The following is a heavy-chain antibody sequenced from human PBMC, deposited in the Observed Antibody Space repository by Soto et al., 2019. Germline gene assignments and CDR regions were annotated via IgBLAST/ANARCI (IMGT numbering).Heavy chain of an antibody. J-gene: IGHJ4*02. D-gene: IGHD1-26*01. V-gene: IGHV3-23*01. CDR1: GFTFSSYA. CDR3: AKDEDVEWELRVGMLDY. CDR2: ISGSGGST. Sequence: EVQLLESGGGLVQPGGSLRLSCAASGFTFSSYAMSWVRQAPGKGLEWVSAISGSGGSTYYADSVKGRFTISRDNSKNTLYLQMNSLRAEDTAVYYCAKDEDVEWELRVGMLDYWGQGTLVTVSS.